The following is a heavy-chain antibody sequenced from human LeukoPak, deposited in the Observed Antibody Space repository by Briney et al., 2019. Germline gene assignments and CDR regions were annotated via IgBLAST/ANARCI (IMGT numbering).Heavy chain of an antibody. D-gene: IGHD6-19*01. Sequence: GGSLRLSCAASGFTFSSYAMHWVRQAPGKGLEWVAVISYDGSNKYYADSVKGRFTISRDNSKNTLYLQMNSLRAEDTAVYYCARDLSIAVAAPESYWGQGTLVTVSS. V-gene: IGHV3-30-3*01. CDR2: ISYDGSNK. CDR1: GFTFSSYA. CDR3: ARDLSIAVAAPESY. J-gene: IGHJ4*02.